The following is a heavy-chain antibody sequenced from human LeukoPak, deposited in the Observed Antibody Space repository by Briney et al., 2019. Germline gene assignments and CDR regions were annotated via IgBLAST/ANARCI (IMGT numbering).Heavy chain of an antibody. Sequence: SETLSLTCTVSGDSINSYYWDWIRQPPGKGLEWIGYIYYSGRTDYNPSLKSRVTISVDTSKHQFSMKLKSVTAADTAVYFCARGRWLPNAFDIWGQGTMVTVFS. V-gene: IGHV4-59*01. CDR2: IYYSGRT. CDR1: GDSINSYY. CDR3: ARGRWLPNAFDI. J-gene: IGHJ3*02. D-gene: IGHD5-24*01.